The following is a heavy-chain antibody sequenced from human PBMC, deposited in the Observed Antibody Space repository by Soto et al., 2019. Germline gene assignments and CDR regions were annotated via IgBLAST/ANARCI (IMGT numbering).Heavy chain of an antibody. CDR3: TTAPYIWGSYLSNF. D-gene: IGHD3-16*01. J-gene: IGHJ4*02. Sequence: EVQLLVSGGDLVKPGGSLRLSCAASGFTFSNAWMSWVRQAPGKGLEWVGRIKSKTDGGTADYAAPVKGRFTISRDDSKNTLYLQVNSLKTEDTAVYYCTTAPYIWGSYLSNFWGQGTLVTVSS. CDR1: GFTFSNAW. CDR2: IKSKTDGGTA. V-gene: IGHV3-15*01.